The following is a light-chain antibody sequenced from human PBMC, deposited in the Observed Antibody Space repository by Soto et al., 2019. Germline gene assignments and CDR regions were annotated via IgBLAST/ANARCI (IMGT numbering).Light chain of an antibody. Sequence: QSVLTQPPSVSGAPGQRVTISCTGSSSNIGAGHDVHWYQQLPGTAPKLLIYGNGNRPSGVPDRFSGSKSGTSASLAITGLQAEDEADYYCQSYDSSLSGSGVFGGGTKLTVL. V-gene: IGLV1-40*01. CDR2: GNG. CDR1: SSNIGAGHD. J-gene: IGLJ3*02. CDR3: QSYDSSLSGSGV.